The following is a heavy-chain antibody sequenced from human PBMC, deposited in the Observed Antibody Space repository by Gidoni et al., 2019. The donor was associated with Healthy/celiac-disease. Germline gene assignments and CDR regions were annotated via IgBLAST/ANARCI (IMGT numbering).Heavy chain of an antibody. J-gene: IGHJ4*02. CDR2: IKSKTDGGTT. Sequence: EVQLVASGGGLVKPGGSLRPSCAASGFPSRNALMSWVRQAPGKGLEWVGRIKSKTDGGTTDYAAPVKGRFTISRDDSKNTLYLQMNSLKTEDTAVYYCTTILVYYDFWSGYAFDYWGQGTLVTVSS. V-gene: IGHV3-15*01. CDR1: GFPSRNAL. CDR3: TTILVYYDFWSGYAFDY. D-gene: IGHD3-3*01.